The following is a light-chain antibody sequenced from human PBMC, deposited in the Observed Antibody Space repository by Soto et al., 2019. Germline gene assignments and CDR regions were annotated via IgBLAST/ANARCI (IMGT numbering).Light chain of an antibody. Sequence: EIVLTQSPGTLSLSPGERATLSCRASQSVSSSYLAWYQQKPGQAPRLLIYGASSRATGIPDRFSGSGSGTDFALTICRLEPEEFAVYYCQQYGSSHRTFGQGTKVEFK. CDR3: QQYGSSHRT. V-gene: IGKV3-20*01. CDR1: QSVSSSY. J-gene: IGKJ1*01. CDR2: GAS.